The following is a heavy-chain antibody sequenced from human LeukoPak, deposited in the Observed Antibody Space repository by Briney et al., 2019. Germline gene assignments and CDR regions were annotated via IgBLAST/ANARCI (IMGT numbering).Heavy chain of an antibody. D-gene: IGHD3-10*01. Sequence: PGGSLRLSCAASGFTFSSSAMSWVRQAPGKGLEWVSAISGSGGSTYYADSVKGRFTISRDNSKNTLYLQMNSLRAEDTAVYYCAKPRVHYYGSGSYDYWGQGTLVTVSS. CDR2: ISGSGGST. CDR3: AKPRVHYYGSGSYDY. V-gene: IGHV3-23*01. CDR1: GFTFSSSA. J-gene: IGHJ4*02.